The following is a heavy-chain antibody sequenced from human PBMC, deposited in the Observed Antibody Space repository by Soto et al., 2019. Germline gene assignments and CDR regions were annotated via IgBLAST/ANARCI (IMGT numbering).Heavy chain of an antibody. D-gene: IGHD1-26*01. V-gene: IGHV4-34*02. Sequence: QVQLQQWGAGLLKPSETLSLTCAVDGGSFRAYFWTWIRQSPGKGLEWIGDLNHRGSTSYNASLKSRVTISLDTSKNQFSLSLSSVTAADTAVYYCARRLVGAFDFWGQGALVSVSS. CDR3: ARRLVGAFDF. J-gene: IGHJ4*02. CDR1: GGSFRAYF. CDR2: LNHRGST.